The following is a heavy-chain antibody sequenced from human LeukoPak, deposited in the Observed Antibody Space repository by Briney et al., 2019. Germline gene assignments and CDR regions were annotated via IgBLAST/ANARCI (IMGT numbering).Heavy chain of an antibody. D-gene: IGHD3-10*01. CDR1: GGSISTCY. CDR2: IYISGST. J-gene: IGHJ4*02. Sequence: PSETLSLTCTVSGGSISTCYWSWIRQPAGKGLEWIGRIYISGSTNYNPSLKSRVSMSVDTSKNHFSLKLSSVTAADTAVYYCARWTTLVRGFDYWGQGTLVTVSS. CDR3: ARWTTLVRGFDY. V-gene: IGHV4-4*07.